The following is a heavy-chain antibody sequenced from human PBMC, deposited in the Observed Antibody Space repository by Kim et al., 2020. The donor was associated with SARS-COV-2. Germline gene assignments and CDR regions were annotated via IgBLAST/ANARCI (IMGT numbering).Heavy chain of an antibody. CDR3: NTEYCSGGSCYSYYYGMDV. J-gene: IGHJ6*02. CDR2: IKSKTDGGTT. Sequence: GGSLRLSCAASGFTFSNAWMSWVRQAPGKGLEWVGHIKSKTDGGTTDYAAPVKGRFTISRDDSKNTLYLQMNSLKTEDTAVYYCNTEYCSGGSCYSYYYGMDVWGQGTTVTVSS. D-gene: IGHD2-15*01. V-gene: IGHV3-15*01. CDR1: GFTFSNAW.